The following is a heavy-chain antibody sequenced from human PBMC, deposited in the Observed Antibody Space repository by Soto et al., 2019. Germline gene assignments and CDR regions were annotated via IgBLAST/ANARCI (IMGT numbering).Heavy chain of an antibody. V-gene: IGHV3-11*01. CDR3: ARGPADYYDSSGPGDY. Sequence: GVSLRLSCAASGFTFSDYYMSWIRQAPGKGLEWVSYISSSGSTIYYADSVKGRFTISRDNAKNSLYLQMNSLRSDDTAVYYCARGPADYYDSSGPGDYWGQGTLVTVSS. J-gene: IGHJ4*02. D-gene: IGHD3-22*01. CDR2: ISSSGSTI. CDR1: GFTFSDYY.